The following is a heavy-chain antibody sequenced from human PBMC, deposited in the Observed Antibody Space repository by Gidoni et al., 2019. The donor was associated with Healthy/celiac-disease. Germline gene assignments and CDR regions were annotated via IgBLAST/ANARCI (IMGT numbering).Heavy chain of an antibody. Sequence: QVQLVESGGGVVQPGMSLRLSCAASGFTFSSYGMHWVRQAPGKGLEWVAVISYDGSNKYYADSVKGRFTISRDNSKNTLYLQMNSLRAEDTAVYYWARVSSSWYWNDYYGMDVWGQGTTVTVSS. J-gene: IGHJ6*02. D-gene: IGHD6-13*01. CDR1: GFTFSSYG. V-gene: IGHV3-30*03. CDR2: ISYDGSNK. CDR3: ARVSSSWYWNDYYGMDV.